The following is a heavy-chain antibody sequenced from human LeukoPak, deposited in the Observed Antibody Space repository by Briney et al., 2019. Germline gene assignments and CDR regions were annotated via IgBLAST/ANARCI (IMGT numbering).Heavy chain of an antibody. CDR3: AGCSTVTTYYYSYYMDI. V-gene: IGHV3-48*04. CDR2: ITASSGTI. D-gene: IGHD4-17*01. J-gene: IGHJ6*03. CDR1: GFSISRSS. Sequence: GGSLRLSCAASGFSISRSSMNWVRQAPGKGLEWVSYITASSGTIYYGDSVKGRFAISRDNAKNSLYLQMNSLRAEDTAVYYCAGCSTVTTYYYSYYMDIWGKGTTVTVSS.